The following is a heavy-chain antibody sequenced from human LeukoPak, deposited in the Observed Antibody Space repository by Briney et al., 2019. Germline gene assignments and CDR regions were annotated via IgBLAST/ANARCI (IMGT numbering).Heavy chain of an antibody. CDR2: ISAYNGNT. J-gene: IGHJ4*02. D-gene: IGHD3-22*01. CDR1: GYTFTSYG. CDR3: ARGEPWYYYDSRHFDY. Sequence: ASVKVSCKASGYTFTSYGISWVRQAPGQGLEWMGWISAYNGNTNQAQKLQGRVTMTTDTSTSTAYMELRSLRSDDTAVYYCARGEPWYYYDSRHFDYWGQGTLVTVSS. V-gene: IGHV1-18*01.